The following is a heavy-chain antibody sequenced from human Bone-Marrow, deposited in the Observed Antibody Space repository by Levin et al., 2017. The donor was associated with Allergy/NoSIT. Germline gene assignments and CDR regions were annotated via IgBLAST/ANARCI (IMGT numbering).Heavy chain of an antibody. J-gene: IGHJ3*01. CDR3: ATFSGSTGARAFDV. CDR2: INPDTGGT. CDR1: EYSFTDEY. V-gene: IGHV1-2*02. Sequence: VASVKVSCKASEYSFTDEYVHWVRQAPGQGLEWMGWINPDTGGTSYAENFQGRVTMTRDTSTTTAYMDLYSLTSDDTAIYYCATFSGSTGARAFDVWGQGTLVTVSS. D-gene: IGHD1-7*01.